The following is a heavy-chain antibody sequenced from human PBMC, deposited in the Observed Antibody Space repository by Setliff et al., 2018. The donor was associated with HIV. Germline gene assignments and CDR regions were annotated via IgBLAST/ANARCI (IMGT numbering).Heavy chain of an antibody. Sequence: SETLSLTCTVSGDSVSTRNSFWGWIRQPPGKGLEWIGSFSYSGGRRYTPSLKSRVTISADMSKNQFSLNLNAVTAADTAVYYCARERVDSRLWGCLDYWGQGSLVTVSS. CDR3: ARERVDSRLWGCLDY. CDR1: GDSVSTRNSF. V-gene: IGHV4-39*02. D-gene: IGHD6-13*01. J-gene: IGHJ4*02. CDR2: FSYSGGR.